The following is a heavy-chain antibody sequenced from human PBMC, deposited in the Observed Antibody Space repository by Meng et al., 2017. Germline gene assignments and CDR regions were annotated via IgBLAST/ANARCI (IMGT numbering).Heavy chain of an antibody. Sequence: QVQLVQSGAEVKKPGSSVKVSCKASGGTFSSYTISWVRQAPGQGLEWMGRIIPILGIANYAQKFQGRVTITADKSTSTAYMELSSLRSEDTAVYYCTTDSLGYGYDYWGQGTLVTVSS. J-gene: IGHJ4*02. CDR1: GGTFSSYT. V-gene: IGHV1-69*08. CDR3: TTDSLGYGYDY. D-gene: IGHD5-18*01. CDR2: IIPILGIA.